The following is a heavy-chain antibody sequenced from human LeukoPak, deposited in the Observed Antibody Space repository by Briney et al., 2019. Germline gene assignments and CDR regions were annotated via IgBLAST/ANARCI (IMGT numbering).Heavy chain of an antibody. Sequence: SETLSLTCAVYGGSFSGYCWSWIRQPPGKGLEWIGEINHSGSTNYNPSLKSRVTISVDTSKNQFSLKLSSVTAADTAVYYCASSYGSGSYPFDYWGQRTLVTVSS. CDR3: ASSYGSGSYPFDY. CDR2: INHSGST. V-gene: IGHV4-34*01. CDR1: GGSFSGYC. J-gene: IGHJ4*02. D-gene: IGHD3-10*01.